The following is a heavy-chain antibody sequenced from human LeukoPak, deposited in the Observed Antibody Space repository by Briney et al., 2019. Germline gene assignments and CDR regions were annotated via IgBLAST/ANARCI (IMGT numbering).Heavy chain of an antibody. CDR1: GYTFTGYG. D-gene: IGHD1-26*01. J-gene: IGHJ3*02. CDR3: ARGRIVGAIRDAFDI. V-gene: IGHV1-18*01. CDR2: ISAYNGNT. Sequence: GASVKVSCKASGYTFTGYGISWVRQAPGQGLEWMGWISAYNGNTNYAQKLQGRVTMTTDTSTSTAYMELRSLRSDDTAVYYCARGRIVGAIRDAFDIWGQGTMVTVSS.